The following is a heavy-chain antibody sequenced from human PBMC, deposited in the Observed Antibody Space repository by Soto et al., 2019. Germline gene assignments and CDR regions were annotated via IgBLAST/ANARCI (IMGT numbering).Heavy chain of an antibody. D-gene: IGHD2-15*01. CDR2: IYYSGST. Sequence: QVQLQESGPGLVKPSQTLSLTCTVSGGSISSGGYYWSWIRQHPGKGLEWIGYIYYSGSTSYNPPLNSRVTMLVDTSKNPFPRRLISVAAADKAVYYCARGVASWGQGTLVTVSS. CDR1: GGSISSGGYY. CDR3: ARGVAS. V-gene: IGHV4-31*03. J-gene: IGHJ5*02.